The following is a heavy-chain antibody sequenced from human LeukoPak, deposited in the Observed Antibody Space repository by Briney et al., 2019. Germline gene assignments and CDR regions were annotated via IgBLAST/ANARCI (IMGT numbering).Heavy chain of an antibody. CDR1: GFTFSSYS. V-gene: IGHV3-21*01. D-gene: IGHD2-2*01. J-gene: IGHJ5*02. Sequence: GGSLRLSCAASGFTFSSYSMNWVRQAPGKGLEWVSSVSSSSSYIYYADSVKGRFTISRDNAKNSLYLQMNSLRAEDTAVYYCARDLCASCRNNWFDPWGQGTLVTVSS. CDR3: ARDLCASCRNNWFDP. CDR2: VSSSSSYI.